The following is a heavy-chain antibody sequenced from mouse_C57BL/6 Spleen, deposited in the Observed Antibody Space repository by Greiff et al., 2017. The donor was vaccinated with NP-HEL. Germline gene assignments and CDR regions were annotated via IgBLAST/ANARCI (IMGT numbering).Heavy chain of an antibody. CDR1: GFSLTSYG. CDR2: IWSGGST. Sequence: VKLMESGPGLVQPSQSLSITCTVSGFSLTSYGVHWVRQSPGKGLEWLGVIWSGGSTDYNAAFISRLSISKDNSKSQVFFKMNSLQADDTAIYYCAISTMVTDWYFDVWGTGTTVTVSS. V-gene: IGHV2-2*01. J-gene: IGHJ1*03. D-gene: IGHD2-2*01. CDR3: AISTMVTDWYFDV.